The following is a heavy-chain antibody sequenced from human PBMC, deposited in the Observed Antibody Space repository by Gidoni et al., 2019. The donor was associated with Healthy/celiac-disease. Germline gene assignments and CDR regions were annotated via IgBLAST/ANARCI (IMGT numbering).Heavy chain of an antibody. CDR3: ARGSPYYYDSSGYYYENYFDY. CDR1: GYTFTSYY. CDR2: INPSGGST. V-gene: IGHV1-46*01. Sequence: QVQLVQSGAEVKKPGASVKVSCKASGYTFTSYYMHWGRQAPGQGLEWMGIINPSGGSTSYAQKFQGRVTMTRDTSTSTVYMELSSLRSEDTAVYYCARGSPYYYDSSGYYYENYFDYWGQGTLVTVSS. J-gene: IGHJ4*02. D-gene: IGHD3-22*01.